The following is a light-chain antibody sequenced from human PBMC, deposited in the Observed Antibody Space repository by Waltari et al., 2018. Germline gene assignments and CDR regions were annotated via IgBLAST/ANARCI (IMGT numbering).Light chain of an antibody. V-gene: IGKV1-17*01. CDR3: LQYNSNPLT. CDR1: QGISTY. J-gene: IGKJ4*01. CDR2: AAS. Sequence: DIQMTQSPSSLSASAGDRVTITCRASQGISTYLNWYQQKPGQAPKRLIYAASSLESGVPSRFSGSGSGTDFTLTISSLQPEDFATYYCLQYNSNPLTFGGGTKVEIK.